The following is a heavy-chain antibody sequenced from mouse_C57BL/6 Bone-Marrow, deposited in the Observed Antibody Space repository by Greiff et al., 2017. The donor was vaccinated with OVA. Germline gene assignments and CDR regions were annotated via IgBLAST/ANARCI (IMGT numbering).Heavy chain of an antibody. Sequence: QVQLQQPGAELVKPGASVKMSCKASGYTFTSYWITWVKQRPGQGLEWIGDIYPGSGSTNYNEQFKSKATLTVDTSSSTAYMQLSSLTSEDSAVYYCARKGVWLRRRGYYFDYWGQGTTLTVSS. CDR3: ARKGVWLRRRGYYFDY. CDR2: IYPGSGST. CDR1: GYTFTSYW. D-gene: IGHD2-2*01. J-gene: IGHJ2*01. V-gene: IGHV1-55*01.